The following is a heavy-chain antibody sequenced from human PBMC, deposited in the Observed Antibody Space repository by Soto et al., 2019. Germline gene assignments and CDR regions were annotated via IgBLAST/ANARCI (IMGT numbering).Heavy chain of an antibody. CDR3: AKRESPEYSSSHAFDY. V-gene: IGHV3-23*01. J-gene: IGHJ4*02. CDR2: ISGSGGST. CDR1: GFTFSSYA. D-gene: IGHD6-6*01. Sequence: GGSLRLSCAASGFTFSSYAMSWVRQAPGKGLEWVSAISGSGGSTYYADSVKGRFTISRDNSKNTLYLQMNSLRAEDTAVYYCAKRESPEYSSSHAFDYWGQGTLVTVSS.